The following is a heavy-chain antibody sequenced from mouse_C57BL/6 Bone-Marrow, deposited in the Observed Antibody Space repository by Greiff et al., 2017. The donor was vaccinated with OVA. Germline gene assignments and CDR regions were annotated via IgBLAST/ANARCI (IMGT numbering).Heavy chain of an antibody. D-gene: IGHD1-1*01. V-gene: IGHV1-81*01. CDR3: ARIITTVVATGYFDV. Sequence: QVQLQQSGAELARPGASVKLSCKASGYTFTSYGISWVKQRTGQGLEWIGEIYPRSGNTYYNEKFKGKATLTADKSSSTAYMELRSLTSEDSAVYFCARIITTVVATGYFDVWGTGTTVTVSS. J-gene: IGHJ1*03. CDR2: IYPRSGNT. CDR1: GYTFTSYG.